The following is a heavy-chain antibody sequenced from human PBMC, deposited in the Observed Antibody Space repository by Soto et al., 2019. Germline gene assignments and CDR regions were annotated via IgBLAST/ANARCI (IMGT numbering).Heavy chain of an antibody. V-gene: IGHV1-69*19. D-gene: IGHD3-10*01. CDR2: ISPMFGAA. CDR3: AREVQVHTPAFVY. Sequence: QVQLVQSGAEMKKPGSSVKVSCQSSGGTFNTYAMNWVRQAPGQGPEWMGDISPMFGAANYAPKFQGRVTITAYESTGTSYMQLSSLTSEDTALYFCAREVQVHTPAFVYWGQGTRVTVSS. J-gene: IGHJ4*02. CDR1: GGTFNTYA.